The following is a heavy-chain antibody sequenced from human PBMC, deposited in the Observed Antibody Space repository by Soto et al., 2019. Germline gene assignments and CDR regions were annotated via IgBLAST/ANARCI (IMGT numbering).Heavy chain of an antibody. CDR2: IYGGDST. V-gene: IGHV3-53*01. Sequence: EVQLVESGGGLIQPGGSLRLSCAASGFTVRSNYMSWVRQAPGKGLEWVSGIYGGDSTYYADSVKGRFTISRDNSKNTLFLQMNSLRVEDTAVYYCARVRGYSYVFDFWGQGTLVTVSS. CDR3: ARVRGYSYVFDF. D-gene: IGHD5-18*01. CDR1: GFTVRSNY. J-gene: IGHJ4*02.